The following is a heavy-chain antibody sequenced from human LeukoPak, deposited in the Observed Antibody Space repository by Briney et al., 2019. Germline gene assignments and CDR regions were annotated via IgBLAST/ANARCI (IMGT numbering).Heavy chain of an antibody. CDR3: VRIYCTSTSCYGDSYYGMDV. Sequence: PSETLSLTCTVSGGSISSNDYYWGWIRQPPGKALEWIGYFYYTENTYYNPSLKSRVTISVDTSKNQFSLKLSSVTAADSTVYYCVRIYCTSTSCYGDSYYGMDVWGQGTTVTVSS. CDR1: GGSISSNDYY. J-gene: IGHJ6*02. D-gene: IGHD2-2*01. V-gene: IGHV4-39*01. CDR2: FYYTENT.